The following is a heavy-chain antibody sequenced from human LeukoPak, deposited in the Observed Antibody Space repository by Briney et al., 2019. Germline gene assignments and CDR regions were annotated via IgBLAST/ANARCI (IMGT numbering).Heavy chain of an antibody. Sequence: SETLSLTCTVSGGSISSGSYYWGWIRQPPGKGLEWIGRIYYSGSTYYNPSLQSRVTISIDTSKNQFSLKLSSVTAADTAVYYCASEAAIVTHTPPDWGQGTLVTVSS. CDR2: IYYSGST. J-gene: IGHJ4*02. CDR1: GGSISSGSYY. D-gene: IGHD1-26*01. CDR3: ASEAAIVTHTPPD. V-gene: IGHV4-39*07.